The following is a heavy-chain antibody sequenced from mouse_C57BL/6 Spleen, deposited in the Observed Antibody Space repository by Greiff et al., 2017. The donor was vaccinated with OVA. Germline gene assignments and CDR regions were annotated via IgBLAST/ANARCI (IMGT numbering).Heavy chain of an antibody. Sequence: DVHLVESGGGLVKPGGSLKLSCAASGFTFSDYGMHWVRQAPEKGLEWVAYISSGSSTIYYADTVKGRFTISRDNAKNTLFLQMTSLRSEDTAMYYCAILHRFAYWGQGTLVTVSA. CDR1: GFTFSDYG. D-gene: IGHD1-1*01. CDR2: ISSGSSTI. CDR3: AILHRFAY. J-gene: IGHJ3*01. V-gene: IGHV5-17*01.